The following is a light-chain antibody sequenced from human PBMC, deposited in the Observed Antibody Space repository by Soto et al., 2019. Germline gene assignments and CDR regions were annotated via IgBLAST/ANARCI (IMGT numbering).Light chain of an antibody. CDR1: QNIASY. CDR2: DAS. J-gene: IGKJ4*01. V-gene: IGKV3-11*01. Sequence: EIVLTQSPATLSLSPGERATLSCRASQNIASYLAWYQPRPGQAPRLLISDASNRAAGIPDRFSGSGSGTAFTLTISSLEPEDFAIYYCQQRTNWPPLTFGGGTRVEIK. CDR3: QQRTNWPPLT.